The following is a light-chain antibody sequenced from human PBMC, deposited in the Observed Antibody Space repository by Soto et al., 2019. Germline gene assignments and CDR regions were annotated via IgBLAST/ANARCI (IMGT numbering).Light chain of an antibody. CDR3: QQRSNWPPGCT. J-gene: IGKJ2*02. CDR2: DAS. CDR1: QSVSSY. V-gene: IGKV3-11*01. Sequence: EIVLTQSPATLSLSPGERATLSCRASQSVSSYLAWYQQKPGQAPRLLIYDASNRATGIPARFSGSGSGTDFTLTISILEPEDFEVYYCQQRSNWPPGCTFGQGTKLEIK.